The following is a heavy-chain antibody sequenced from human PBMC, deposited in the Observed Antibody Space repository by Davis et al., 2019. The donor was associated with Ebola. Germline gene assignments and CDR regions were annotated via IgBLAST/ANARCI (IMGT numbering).Heavy chain of an antibody. V-gene: IGHV1-3*01. J-gene: IGHJ4*02. CDR1: GYTFNNYG. CDR2: INAGNGNT. CDR3: AREPIAVAGYYFDY. Sequence: AASVKVSCKASGYTFNNYGVSWVRQAPGQGLEWMGWINAGNGNTKYSQKFQGRVTITRDTSASTAYMELSSLRSEDTAVYYCAREPIAVAGYYFDYWGQGTLVTVSS. D-gene: IGHD6-19*01.